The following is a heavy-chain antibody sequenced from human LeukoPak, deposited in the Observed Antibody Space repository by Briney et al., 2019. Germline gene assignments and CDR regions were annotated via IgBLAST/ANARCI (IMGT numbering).Heavy chain of an antibody. V-gene: IGHV1-8*03. J-gene: IGHJ3*02. CDR1: GYTFTGYY. CDR3: ARGTLIAVAGSSDAFDI. Sequence: ASVKVSCKASGYTFTGYYMHWVRQATGQGLEWMGWMNPNSGNTGYAQKFQGRVTITRNTSISTAYMELSSLRSEDTAVYYCARGTLIAVAGSSDAFDIWGQGTMVTVSS. CDR2: MNPNSGNT. D-gene: IGHD6-19*01.